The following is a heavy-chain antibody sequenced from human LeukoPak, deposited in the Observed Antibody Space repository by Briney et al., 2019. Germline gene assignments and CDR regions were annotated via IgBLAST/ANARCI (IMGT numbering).Heavy chain of an antibody. CDR2: IWYDGSNK. J-gene: IGHJ4*02. V-gene: IGHV3-33*01. CDR1: GFTFSSYG. CDR3: ARAVGATTGYFDY. D-gene: IGHD1-26*01. Sequence: TGGSLRLSCAASGFTFSSYGMHWVRQAPGKGLELVAVIWYDGSNKYYADSVKGRFTISRDNSKNTLYLQMNSLRAEDTAVYYCARAVGATTGYFDYWGQGTLVTVSS.